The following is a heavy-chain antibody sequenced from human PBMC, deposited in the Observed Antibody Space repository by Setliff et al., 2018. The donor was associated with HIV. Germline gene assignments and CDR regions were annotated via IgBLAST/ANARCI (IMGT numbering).Heavy chain of an antibody. CDR1: GFSLNDYS. J-gene: IGHJ1*01. Sequence: GGSLRLSCAASGFSLNDYSMNWVRQAPGKGLEWVSCISSGGGFIYYADSVKGRFTISRDSAKNSVYLQMNSLRAEDTAVYYCTRDSGPYYDYVWGTYRPEYFQHWGQGTLVTVSS. V-gene: IGHV3-21*01. CDR3: TRDSGPYYDYVWGTYRPEYFQH. CDR2: ISSGGGFI. D-gene: IGHD3-16*02.